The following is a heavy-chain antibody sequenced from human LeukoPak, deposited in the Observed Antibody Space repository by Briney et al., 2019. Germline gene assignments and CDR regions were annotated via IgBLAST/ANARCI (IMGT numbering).Heavy chain of an antibody. V-gene: IGHV1-2*04. Sequence: ASVKVSCKASGYTYTGYYMHWVRQVPGQGLEWMGWINPNSGGTNYAQKFQGWVTMTRDTSISTAYMELSRLRSDDTAVYYCAREAPGYYFDYWGQGTLVTVFS. CDR1: GYTYTGYY. CDR3: AREAPGYYFDY. J-gene: IGHJ4*02. CDR2: INPNSGGT.